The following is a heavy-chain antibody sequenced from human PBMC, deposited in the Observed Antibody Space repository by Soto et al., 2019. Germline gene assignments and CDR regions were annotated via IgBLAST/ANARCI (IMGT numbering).Heavy chain of an antibody. CDR2: IYYSGST. V-gene: IGHV4-59*08. Sequence: SETLSLTCIVSGGSISNYYWSWIRQPPGKGLEWIGYIYYSGSTNYNPSLTSRVTISVDTSKNQLSLKLSSVTAADTAVYYCARHTPAISISDHWGQGTLVTVSS. CDR1: GGSISNYY. D-gene: IGHD2-15*01. J-gene: IGHJ4*02. CDR3: ARHTPAISISDH.